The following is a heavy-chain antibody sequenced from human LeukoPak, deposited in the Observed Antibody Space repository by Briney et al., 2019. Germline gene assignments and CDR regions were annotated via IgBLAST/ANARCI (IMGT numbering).Heavy chain of an antibody. D-gene: IGHD2-2*01. J-gene: IGHJ4*02. V-gene: IGHV3-15*01. CDR3: TTDWDSRYCSSTSCSD. CDR1: GFTFSNAW. Sequence: GALRLSSAASGFTFSNAWMSWVRQAPGKGLEWVGRIKSKTDGGTKDYAAPVKGRFTISRDDSKNTLYLQMNSLKTEDTAVYYCTTDWDSRYCSSTSCSDWGQGTLVTVSS. CDR2: IKSKTDGGTK.